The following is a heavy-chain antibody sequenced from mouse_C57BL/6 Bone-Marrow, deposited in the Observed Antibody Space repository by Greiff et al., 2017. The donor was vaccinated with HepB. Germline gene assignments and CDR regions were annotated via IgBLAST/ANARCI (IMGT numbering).Heavy chain of an antibody. J-gene: IGHJ1*03. CDR3: ARRRNYGSSYTLYWYFDV. Sequence: QVQLQQPGAELVKPGASVKLSCKASGYTFTSYWMHWVKQRPGRGLEWIGRIDPNSGGTKYNEKFKSKATLTVDKPSSTAYMQLSSLTSEDSAVYYCARRRNYGSSYTLYWYFDVWGTGTTVTVSS. V-gene: IGHV1-72*01. CDR2: IDPNSGGT. CDR1: GYTFTSYW. D-gene: IGHD1-1*01.